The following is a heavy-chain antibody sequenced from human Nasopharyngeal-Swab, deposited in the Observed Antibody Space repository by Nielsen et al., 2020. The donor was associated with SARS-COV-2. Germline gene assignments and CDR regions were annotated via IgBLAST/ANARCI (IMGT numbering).Heavy chain of an antibody. CDR1: GFTFSSYG. V-gene: IGHV3-33*01. D-gene: IGHD6-6*01. Sequence: GGSLRLSCAASGFTFSSYGMHWVRQAQGKGLEWVAVIWYDGSNKYYADSVKGRFTISRDNSKNTLYLQMNSLRAEDTAVYYCARVQYSSSSVAGARGLPGVWGQGTTVTVSS. J-gene: IGHJ6*02. CDR3: ARVQYSSSSVAGARGLPGV. CDR2: IWYDGSNK.